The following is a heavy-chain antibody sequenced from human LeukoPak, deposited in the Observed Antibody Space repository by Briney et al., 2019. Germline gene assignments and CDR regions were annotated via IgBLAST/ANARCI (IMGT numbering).Heavy chain of an antibody. Sequence: PGGSLRLSCAASGFTFSSYEMNWVRQAPGKGLEWVSYISSSGSTIYYADSVKGRFTISRDNAKNSLYLQMNSLRAEDTAVYYCALGPSYCGGDCYSAGAFDIWGQGTVVTVSS. J-gene: IGHJ3*02. V-gene: IGHV3-48*03. CDR3: ALGPSYCGGDCYSAGAFDI. CDR1: GFTFSSYE. D-gene: IGHD2-21*02. CDR2: ISSSGSTI.